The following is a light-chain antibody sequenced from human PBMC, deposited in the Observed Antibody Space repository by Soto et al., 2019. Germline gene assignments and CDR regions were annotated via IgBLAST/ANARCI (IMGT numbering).Light chain of an antibody. V-gene: IGLV4-69*01. CDR3: QTWGTGFWV. Sequence: QSVLTQSPSASASLGASFKLTCTLSSGHSSYAIAWHQQQPEKGPRYLMKLNSDGSHSKGDGIPDRFSGSSSGAERYLTISSLQSEDEADYYCQTWGTGFWVFGGGTKLTVL. CDR1: SGHSSYA. J-gene: IGLJ3*02. CDR2: LNSDGSH.